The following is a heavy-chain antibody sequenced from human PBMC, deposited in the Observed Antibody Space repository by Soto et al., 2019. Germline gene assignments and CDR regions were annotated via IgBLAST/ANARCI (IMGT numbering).Heavy chain of an antibody. CDR1: GVTFINAW. CDR3: TTNFPYVDYWSDYNY. CDR2: IKSKTDGGTT. V-gene: IGHV3-15*01. J-gene: IGHJ4*02. D-gene: IGHD3-3*01. Sequence: EVQLVESGGGLVKPGWSLRFSCAASGVTFINAWMSWVRQAPGKGLEWVGRIKSKTDGGTTDYAAPVKGRFTISRDDSKNTLYLQMNSLKSEDTAVYYCTTNFPYVDYWSDYNYWGQGTLVTVSS.